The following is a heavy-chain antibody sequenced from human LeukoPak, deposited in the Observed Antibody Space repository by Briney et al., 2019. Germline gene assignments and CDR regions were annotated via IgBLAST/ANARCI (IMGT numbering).Heavy chain of an antibody. V-gene: IGHV1-24*01. J-gene: IGHJ4*02. D-gene: IGHD3-16*02. CDR3: ATGSLRLGEFSLGY. Sequence: ASVKVSCKVSGYTLTELSMHWVRQAPGKGLEWMGGFDPEDGETVYAQRFQGRVTMTEDTSTDSAYMELSSLRSEDTAVYYCATGSLRLGEFSLGYWGQGTLVTVSS. CDR2: FDPEDGET. CDR1: GYTLTELS.